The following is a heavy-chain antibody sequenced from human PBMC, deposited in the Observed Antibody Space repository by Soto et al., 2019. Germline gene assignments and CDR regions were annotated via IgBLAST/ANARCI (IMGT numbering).Heavy chain of an antibody. V-gene: IGHV1-46*01. CDR3: ARVYSSRTAFDY. CDR2: INPSGGST. CDR1: GYTFTSYY. Sequence: GASVKVSCKASGYTFTSYYMHWVRQAPGQGLEWMGIINPSGGSTSYAQKFQGRVTVTRDTSTSTVYMELSSLRSEDTAVYYCARVYSSRTAFDYWGQGTLVTVSS. D-gene: IGHD6-13*01. J-gene: IGHJ4*02.